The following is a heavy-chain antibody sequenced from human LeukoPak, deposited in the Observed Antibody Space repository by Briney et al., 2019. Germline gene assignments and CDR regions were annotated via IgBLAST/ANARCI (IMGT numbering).Heavy chain of an antibody. Sequence: PGGSLRLSCAASGFTFSSYGMHWVRQAPGKGLEWVAFIRYDGSNKYYADSVKGRFTISRDNSKNTLYLQMNSLRAEDTAVYYCASEGTFGVVIISATFDYWGQGTLVTVSS. CDR1: GFTFSSYG. CDR2: IRYDGSNK. CDR3: ASEGTFGVVIISATFDY. J-gene: IGHJ4*02. D-gene: IGHD3-3*01. V-gene: IGHV3-30*02.